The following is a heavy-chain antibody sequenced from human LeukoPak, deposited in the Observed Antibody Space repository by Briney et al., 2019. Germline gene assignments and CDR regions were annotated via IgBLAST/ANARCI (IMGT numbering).Heavy chain of an antibody. D-gene: IGHD3-3*01. J-gene: IGHJ3*02. Sequence: SSETLSLTCTVSGDSISSGDYYWSWIRQPPGKGLEWIGYIYYSGSTYYNPSLKSRVTISVDTSKNQFSLKLSSVTAADTAVYYCARFPYDFWTRSLDAFDIWGQGTMVTVSS. CDR2: IYYSGST. V-gene: IGHV4-30-4*08. CDR3: ARFPYDFWTRSLDAFDI. CDR1: GDSISSGDYY.